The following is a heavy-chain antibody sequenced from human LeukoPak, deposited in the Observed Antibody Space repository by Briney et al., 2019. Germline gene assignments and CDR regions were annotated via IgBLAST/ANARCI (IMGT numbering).Heavy chain of an antibody. Sequence: ASVKVSCKASGYTFTGYYMHWVRQAPGQGLEWMRWINPNSGGTNYAQKFQGRVTTTRDTSISTAYMELSSLRYDDTAVYYCARRYCSGGSCIPDYWGQGTLVTVSS. CDR1: GYTFTGYY. J-gene: IGHJ4*02. CDR2: INPNSGGT. CDR3: ARRYCSGGSCIPDY. D-gene: IGHD2-15*01. V-gene: IGHV1-2*02.